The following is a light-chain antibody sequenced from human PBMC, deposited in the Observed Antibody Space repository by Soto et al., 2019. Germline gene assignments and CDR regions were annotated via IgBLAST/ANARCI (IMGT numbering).Light chain of an antibody. J-gene: IGKJ1*01. CDR1: QSISSW. Sequence: DIQMTQSPSTLSASVGDRVTITCRASQSISSWLAWYQQKPGKAPKLLIYKASSLESGVPSRFSGSGSGTEFTLTISSLQPDDFATYYCQQFREGTFDQGTKVEIK. V-gene: IGKV1-5*03. CDR3: QQFREGT. CDR2: KAS.